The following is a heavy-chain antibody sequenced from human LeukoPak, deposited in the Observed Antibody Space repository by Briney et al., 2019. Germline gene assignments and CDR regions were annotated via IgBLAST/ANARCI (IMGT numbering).Heavy chain of an antibody. CDR3: AQGTSILATINN. CDR1: GFTFSTYG. CDR2: IRYDGNNE. Sequence: GGSLRLSCAASGFTFSTYGMHWVRQAPGKGLEWAAFIRYDGNNEYYADSVRGRFTISRDNSKNTLYLQMSSLRSEDTAVYYCAQGTSILATINNRGQGTLVTVSS. V-gene: IGHV3-30*02. D-gene: IGHD5-12*01. J-gene: IGHJ1*01.